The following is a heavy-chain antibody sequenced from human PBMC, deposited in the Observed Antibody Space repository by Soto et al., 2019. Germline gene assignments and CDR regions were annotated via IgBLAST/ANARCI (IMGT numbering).Heavy chain of an antibody. V-gene: IGHV3-13*01. CDR2: IGTAGDT. D-gene: IGHD6-19*01. CDR1: GFTFSSYD. J-gene: IGHJ6*02. CDR3: ARDSSGWFRTFRTRYYYYYGMDV. Sequence: GGSLRLSCAASGFTFSSYDMHWVRQATGKGLEWVSAIGTAGDTYYPGSVKGRFTIPRENAKNSLYLQMNSLRAEDTAVYYCARDSSGWFRTFRTRYYYYYGMDVWGQGTTVTVSS.